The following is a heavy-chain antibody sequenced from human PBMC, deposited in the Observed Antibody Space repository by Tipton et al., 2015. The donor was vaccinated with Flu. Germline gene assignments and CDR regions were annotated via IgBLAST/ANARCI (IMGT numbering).Heavy chain of an antibody. CDR3: ARGSNAAATRTRTLGY. V-gene: IGHV4-39*07. Sequence: TLSLTCTVSGGSISSSSYYWGWIRQPPGKGLEWIGSIYYSGSTYYNPSLKSRVTISVDTSKNQFSLKLSSVTAADTAVYYCARGSNAAATRTRTLGYWGQGTLVTVSS. J-gene: IGHJ4*02. D-gene: IGHD2-15*01. CDR1: GGSISSSSYY. CDR2: IYYSGST.